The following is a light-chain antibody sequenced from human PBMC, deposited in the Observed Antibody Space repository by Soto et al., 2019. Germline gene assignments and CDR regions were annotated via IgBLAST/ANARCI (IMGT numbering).Light chain of an antibody. CDR1: SSDVGGYNY. J-gene: IGLJ1*01. CDR2: EVS. CDR3: SSYTSGSTYV. Sequence: QSVLTQPASVSGSPGQSITISCTGTSSDVGGYNYVSWYQQYPGKAPKLMIYEVSNRPSGVSTRLSGSKSGNTASLTISGLQTEDEADYYCSSYTSGSTYVFGTGTKVTVL. V-gene: IGLV2-14*01.